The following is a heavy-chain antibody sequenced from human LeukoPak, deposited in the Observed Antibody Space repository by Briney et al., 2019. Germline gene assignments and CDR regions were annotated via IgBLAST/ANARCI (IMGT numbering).Heavy chain of an antibody. Sequence: PSETLSLTCAVYGGSFSGYYWSWIRQPTGKGLEWIGEINHSGSTNYNPSLKSRVSISVDTSKNQFSLKLSSVTAADTAVYYCARGEGGSYFGEWGQRTLVTVSS. D-gene: IGHD1-26*01. CDR2: INHSGST. CDR3: ARGEGGSYFGE. CDR1: GGSFSGYY. V-gene: IGHV4-34*01. J-gene: IGHJ4*02.